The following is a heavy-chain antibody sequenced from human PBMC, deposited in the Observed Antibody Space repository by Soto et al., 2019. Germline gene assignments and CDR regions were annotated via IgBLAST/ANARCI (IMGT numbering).Heavy chain of an antibody. CDR2: IGVTDGDSDGVP. Sequence: VQLLEAGGDLVQPGGSLRLSCVASGFILNNYAMSWVRQAPGKGLEWVSTIGVTDGDSDGVPWYEDAVKGRFTISRDSSANTLFLHMYKLIAEDSALFYFLKMGRNWGAFDFWGQGTTVVVSS. J-gene: IGHJ3*01. CDR3: LKMGRNWGAFDF. V-gene: IGHV3-23*01. D-gene: IGHD7-27*01. CDR1: GFILNNYA.